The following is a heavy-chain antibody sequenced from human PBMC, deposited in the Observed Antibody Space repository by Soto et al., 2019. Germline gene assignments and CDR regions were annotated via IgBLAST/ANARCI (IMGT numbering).Heavy chain of an antibody. V-gene: IGHV4-39*01. J-gene: IGHJ5*02. D-gene: IGHD3-10*01. CDR3: ARHGITMVRGVIITAGWFDP. Sequence: SETLSLTCTVSGGSISSSSYYWGWIRQPPGKGLEWIGSIYYSGSTYYNPSLKSRVTVSVDTSKNQFSLKLSSVTAADTAVYYCARHGITMVRGVIITAGWFDPWGQGTLVTISS. CDR2: IYYSGST. CDR1: GGSISSSSYY.